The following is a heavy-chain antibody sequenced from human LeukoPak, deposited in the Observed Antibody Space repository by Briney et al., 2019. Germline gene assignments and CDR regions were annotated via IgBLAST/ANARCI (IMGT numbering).Heavy chain of an antibody. Sequence: GGSLRLSCAVTGFTFSNYWMSWVRQAPGKGLEWVANIKQTGSEKYYVDSVRGRFTISRDDAENSLYLQMNSLRAEDTAVYYCARDLYDSNCFDPWGQGTLVTVSS. D-gene: IGHD3-22*01. V-gene: IGHV3-7*01. CDR2: IKQTGSEK. CDR1: GFTFSNYW. J-gene: IGHJ5*02. CDR3: ARDLYDSNCFDP.